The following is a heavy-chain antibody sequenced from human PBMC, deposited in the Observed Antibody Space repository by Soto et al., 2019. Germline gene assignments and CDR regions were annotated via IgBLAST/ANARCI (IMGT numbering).Heavy chain of an antibody. CDR2: VFHSGTA. J-gene: IGHJ6*02. Sequence: SETLSLTCAVSGDSITNGHWWTWVRQPPGKGLEWIGEVFHSGTANLNPSLKSRVTMSVDKSKNHFSLNLTSVAAADTAVFYCARLKTGSGSPYYYAMDVWGQGTTVTVSS. CDR1: GDSITNGHW. D-gene: IGHD1-26*01. V-gene: IGHV4-4*02. CDR3: ARLKTGSGSPYYYAMDV.